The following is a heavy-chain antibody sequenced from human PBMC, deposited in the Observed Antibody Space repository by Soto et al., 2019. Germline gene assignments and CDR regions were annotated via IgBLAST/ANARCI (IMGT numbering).Heavy chain of an antibody. J-gene: IGHJ6*02. V-gene: IGHV4-59*01. CDR2: IYYSGST. Sequence: SETLSLTCTVSGGSISSYYWSWIRQPPGKGLEWSGYIYYSGSTNYNPSLKSRVTISVDTSKNQFSLKLSSVTAADTAVYYCARVQAPANRFLEWLGPSTGGMDVWGQGTTVTVSS. D-gene: IGHD3-3*01. CDR3: ARVQAPANRFLEWLGPSTGGMDV. CDR1: GGSISSYY.